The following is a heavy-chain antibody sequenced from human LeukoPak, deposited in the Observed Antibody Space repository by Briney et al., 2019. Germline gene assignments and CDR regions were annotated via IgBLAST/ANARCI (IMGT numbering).Heavy chain of an antibody. CDR2: IIPILGIA. CDR1: GGTFSSYA. D-gene: IGHD2-2*01. CDR3: ARSPEYQLLCDY. V-gene: IGHV1-69*04. Sequence: GASVKVSCKASGGTFSSYAISWVRQAPGQGLEWMGRIIPILGIANYAQKFQGRVTITADKSTSTAYMELSSLRSEDTAVYYCARSPEYQLLCDYWGQGTLVTVSS. J-gene: IGHJ4*02.